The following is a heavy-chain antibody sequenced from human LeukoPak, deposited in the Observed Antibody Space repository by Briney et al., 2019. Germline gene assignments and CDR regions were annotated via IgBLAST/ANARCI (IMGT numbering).Heavy chain of an antibody. V-gene: IGHV4-4*07. J-gene: IGHJ4*02. D-gene: IGHD3-10*01. Sequence: SETLSLTCTVSGGSISNYWSWIRQPAGKGLEWIGRIYTSGTTHYNPSLKSRVTMSVDTSKNQFSLNLSSVTAADTAVYYCAKRVALWFGEGGKNDYWGQGTLVTVSS. CDR3: AKRVALWFGEGGKNDY. CDR1: GGSISNY. CDR2: IYTSGTT.